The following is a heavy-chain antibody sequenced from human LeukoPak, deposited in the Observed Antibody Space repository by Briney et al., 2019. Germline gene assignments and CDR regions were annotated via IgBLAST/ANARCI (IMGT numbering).Heavy chain of an antibody. CDR1: DGSMTNYH. CDR2: IYNIETT. CDR3: ARGSDGYRFDP. D-gene: IGHD5-18*01. V-gene: IGHV4-59*01. J-gene: IGHJ5*02. Sequence: SETLSLTCTVSDGSMTNYHWTWIRQSPGKAPEYIGYIYNIETTNYNPSPKSRVTVSVDMSKKQFSLRLNSVTAADTAVYYCARGSDGYRFDPWGQGILVTVSS.